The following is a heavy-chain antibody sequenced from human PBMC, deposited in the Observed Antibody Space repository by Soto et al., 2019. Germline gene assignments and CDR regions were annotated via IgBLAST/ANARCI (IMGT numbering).Heavy chain of an antibody. V-gene: IGHV4-31*03. CDR2: IYHSGST. Sequence: QVQLQESGPGLVKPSQTLSLPCTVSGGSIRGGYYYWNWIRQHPGKGPEWIGYIYHSGSTNYNPSLKSRVIISVDTSKNQFSLSLSAVTAAHTAVYYCARGGGNSDPCLFAYWGQGTLVTVSS. CDR1: GGSIRGGYYY. CDR3: ARGGGNSDPCLFAY. D-gene: IGHD2-15*01. J-gene: IGHJ4*02.